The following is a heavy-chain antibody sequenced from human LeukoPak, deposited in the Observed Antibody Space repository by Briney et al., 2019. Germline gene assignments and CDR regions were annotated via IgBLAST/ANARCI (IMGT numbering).Heavy chain of an antibody. CDR2: ISSSSYI. D-gene: IGHD6-13*01. CDR3: ARGGYSSSAGGY. J-gene: IGHJ4*02. Sequence: GGSLRLSCAASGFTFSSYSMNWVRQAPGKGLEWVSSISSSSYIYYADSVKGRFTISRDNAKNSLYLQMNSLRAKDTAVYYCARGGYSSSAGGYWGQGTLVTVSS. CDR1: GFTFSSYS. V-gene: IGHV3-21*01.